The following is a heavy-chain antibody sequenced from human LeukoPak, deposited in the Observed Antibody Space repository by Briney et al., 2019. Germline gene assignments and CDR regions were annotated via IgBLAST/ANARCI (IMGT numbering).Heavy chain of an antibody. D-gene: IGHD6-19*01. J-gene: IGHJ4*02. CDR3: ARTRGAVAEIFDY. V-gene: IGHV1-69*13. Sequence: SVKVSCKASGGTFSSYAISWVRQAPGQGLEWMGGIIPIFGTANYAQKFQGRVTITADESTSTAYMELRSLRSDDTAVYYCARTRGAVAEIFDYWGQGTLVTVSS. CDR2: IIPIFGTA. CDR1: GGTFSSYA.